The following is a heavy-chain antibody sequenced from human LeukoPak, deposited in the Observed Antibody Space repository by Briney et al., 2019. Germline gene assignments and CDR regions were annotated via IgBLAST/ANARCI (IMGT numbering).Heavy chain of an antibody. CDR2: INHSGST. CDR3: ARWGTYASTSNWFDP. D-gene: IGHD2-2*01. V-gene: IGHV4-34*01. CDR1: GGSFSGYY. Sequence: SETLSLTCAVYGGSFSGYYWSWIRQPPGKELEWIGEINHSGSTNYNPSLKSRVTISVDTSKNQFSLRLSSVTAADTAVYYCARWGTYASTSNWFDPWGQGTLVTVSS. J-gene: IGHJ5*02.